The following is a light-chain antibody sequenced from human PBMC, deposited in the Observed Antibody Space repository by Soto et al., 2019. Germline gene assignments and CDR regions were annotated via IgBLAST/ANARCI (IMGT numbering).Light chain of an antibody. CDR2: GPS. Sequence: EIVLTQSPGTLSLSPGERATLSCRASQSVSSSYLAWYQQKPGQAPRLLIYGPSTRATGIPARFSGSGFGTDFTLTISSLEPEDAAVYYCQQRSNWPPITFGQGTRLEIK. CDR1: QSVSSSY. V-gene: IGKV3D-20*02. CDR3: QQRSNWPPIT. J-gene: IGKJ5*01.